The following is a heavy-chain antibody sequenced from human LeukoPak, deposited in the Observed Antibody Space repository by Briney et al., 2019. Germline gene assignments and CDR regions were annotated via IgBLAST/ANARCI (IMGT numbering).Heavy chain of an antibody. J-gene: IGHJ5*02. CDR2: ISWNSGSI. CDR3: AKDFQGSSGYYGDWFDP. CDR1: GFTFDDYA. V-gene: IGHV3-9*01. D-gene: IGHD3-22*01. Sequence: PGRSLRLSCAASGFTFDDYAMHWVRQAPGKGLEWVSGISWNSGSIGYADSVKGRFTISRDNAKNSLYLQMNSLRAEDTALYYCAKDFQGSSGYYGDWFDPWGQGTLVTVSP.